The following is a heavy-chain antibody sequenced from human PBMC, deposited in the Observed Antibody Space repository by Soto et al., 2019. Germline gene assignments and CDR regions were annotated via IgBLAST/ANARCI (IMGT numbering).Heavy chain of an antibody. CDR3: ARVAGNRARYCSGGSCDPYYFGY. V-gene: IGHV3-21*01. CDR2: ISSSSSYI. D-gene: IGHD2-15*01. CDR1: GFTFSSYS. J-gene: IGHJ4*02. Sequence: EVQLVESGGGLVKPGGSLRLSCAASGFTFSSYSMNWVRQAPGKGLEWVSSISSSSSYIYYADSVKGRFTISRDNAKNSLYLKVNSRRAEDTAVYYCARVAGNRARYCSGGSCDPYYFGYCGKGTLVTASS.